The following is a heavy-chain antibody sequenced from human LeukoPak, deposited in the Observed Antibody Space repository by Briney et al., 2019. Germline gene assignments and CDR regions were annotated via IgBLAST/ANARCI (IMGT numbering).Heavy chain of an antibody. J-gene: IGHJ4*02. CDR3: ARDRDSGSISWYFLFDY. CDR1: GFRFSSYW. D-gene: IGHD2-2*01. Sequence: PGESLRLSCEASGFRFSSYWMSWVRQAPGKGLEWVANIKQDGSEDYYVDSVKGRFAISRDNAKNSLYLQMNSLRAEDTAVYYCARDRDSGSISWYFLFDYWGQGSLVTVSS. CDR2: IKQDGSED. V-gene: IGHV3-7*01.